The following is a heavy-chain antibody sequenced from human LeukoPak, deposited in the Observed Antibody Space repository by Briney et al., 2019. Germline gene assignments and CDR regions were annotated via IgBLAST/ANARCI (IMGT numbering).Heavy chain of an antibody. J-gene: IGHJ4*02. CDR1: GFTFSNYW. CDR2: IKQDGSEK. V-gene: IGHV3-7*01. Sequence: PGGSLRLSCAASGFTFSNYWMSWVRQAPGKGLQWVATIKQDGSEKYYVDSVKGRFTISRDNAQNSLYLQMNSLRAEVTAVYYCARDLVNYWGQGTLITVSS. D-gene: IGHD2-8*02. CDR3: ARDLVNY.